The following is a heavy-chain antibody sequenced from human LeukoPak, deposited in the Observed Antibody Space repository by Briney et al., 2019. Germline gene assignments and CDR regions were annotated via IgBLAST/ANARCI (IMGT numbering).Heavy chain of an antibody. CDR1: GGSVINTNW. V-gene: IGHV4-4*02. CDR2: VHLDGRT. CDR3: AREGGFYRPLDY. D-gene: IGHD3-3*01. Sequence: PSETLSLTCGVSGGSVINTNWWTWVHQPPGEGLEWIGEVHLDGRTNYNPSLESRLTMSVDVSENQVSLKLTSVTAADTAVYYCAREGGFYRPLDYSGQGTLVTVSS. J-gene: IGHJ4*02.